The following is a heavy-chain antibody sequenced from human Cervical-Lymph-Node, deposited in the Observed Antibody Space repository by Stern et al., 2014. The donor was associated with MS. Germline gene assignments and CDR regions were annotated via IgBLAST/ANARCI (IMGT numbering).Heavy chain of an antibody. J-gene: IGHJ2*01. D-gene: IGHD5-24*01. CDR3: ARTVLEMATHSWYFDL. CDR2: IYYSGST. CDR1: GGSISSYY. V-gene: IGHV4-59*01. Sequence: QLQLQESGPGLVKPSETLSLTCTVSGGSISSYYWSWIRQPPGKGLEWIGYIYYSGSTNYNPSLKSRVTISVDTSKNQFSLKLSSVTAADTAVYYCARTVLEMATHSWYFDLWGRGTLVTVSS.